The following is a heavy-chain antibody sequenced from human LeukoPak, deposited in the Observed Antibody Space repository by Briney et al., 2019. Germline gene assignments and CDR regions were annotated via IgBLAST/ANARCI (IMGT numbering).Heavy chain of an antibody. D-gene: IGHD3-22*01. CDR1: GFTFSSYS. V-gene: IGHV3-48*01. Sequence: PGGSLRLSCAASGFTFSSYSMNWVRQAPGKGLEWVSYISSSSSTIYYADSVKGRFTISRDNAKNSLYLQMNRLRAEDTAVYYCPRGVPEGGYDYWGQGTLVTVSS. CDR2: ISSSSSTI. CDR3: PRGVPEGGYDY. J-gene: IGHJ4*02.